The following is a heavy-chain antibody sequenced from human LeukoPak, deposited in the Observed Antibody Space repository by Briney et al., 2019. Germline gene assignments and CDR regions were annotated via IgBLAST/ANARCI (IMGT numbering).Heavy chain of an antibody. V-gene: IGHV3-23*01. CDR3: AKNPYRSSWYSWFDP. Sequence: GGSLTLSCAASGFTFSSYAMSWVRQAPGKGLEWVSAISGSGGSTYYADSVKGRFTISRDNSKNTLYLQMNSLRADDTAVYYRAKNPYRSSWYSWFDPWGQGTLVTVSS. CDR2: ISGSGGST. CDR1: GFTFSSYA. J-gene: IGHJ5*02. D-gene: IGHD6-13*01.